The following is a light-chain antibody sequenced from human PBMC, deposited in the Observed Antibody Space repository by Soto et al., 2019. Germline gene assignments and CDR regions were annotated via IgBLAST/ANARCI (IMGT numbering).Light chain of an antibody. V-gene: IGLV1-44*01. CDR3: SSYTKSRSLLWV. J-gene: IGLJ3*02. Sequence: QSVLTQPPSASGTPGQRVTISCSGSSSDIGSNTVNWYQQLPGTAPKLLIYRDNHRPSGIPDRFSGSKSGTSASLDISGLQSEDEADYYCSSYTKSRSLLWVFGGGTKLTVL. CDR2: RDN. CDR1: SSDIGSNT.